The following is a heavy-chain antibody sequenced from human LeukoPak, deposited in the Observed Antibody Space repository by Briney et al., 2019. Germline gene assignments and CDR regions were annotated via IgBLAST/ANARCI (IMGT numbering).Heavy chain of an antibody. D-gene: IGHD6-6*01. J-gene: IGHJ6*03. CDR3: ARELEYSSPRLNYYYMDV. V-gene: IGHV4-4*07. CDR2: IYTSGST. CDR1: GGSISSYY. Sequence: RPSETLSLTCTVSGGSISSYYWSWLRQPAGKGLEWIGRIYTSGSTNYNPSLKSRVTMSVDTPKNQFSLKLRSVTAADTAVYYCARELEYSSPRLNYYYMDVWGKGTTVTVSS.